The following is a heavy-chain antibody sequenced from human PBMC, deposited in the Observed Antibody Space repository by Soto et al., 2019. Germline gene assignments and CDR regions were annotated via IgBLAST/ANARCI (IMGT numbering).Heavy chain of an antibody. J-gene: IGHJ4*02. CDR1: GGSISSGSSY. V-gene: IGHV4-39*01. CDR2: IYYLGNT. D-gene: IGHD3-22*01. Sequence: SETLSLTCTVSGGSISSGSSYWGWIRQPPGKGLEWIGSIYYLGNTYYNPSLGGRVSISVDTSKNQFSLKLKSVTAADTAVFYCAGLFPYASSGYHFTYLGQGTLVPVSS. CDR3: AGLFPYASSGYHFTY.